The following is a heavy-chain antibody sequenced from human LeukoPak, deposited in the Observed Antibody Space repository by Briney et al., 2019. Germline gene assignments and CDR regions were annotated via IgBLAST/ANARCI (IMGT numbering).Heavy chain of an antibody. J-gene: IGHJ4*02. CDR1: GFTFSSYA. CDR2: ISYDGSNK. D-gene: IGHD5-24*01. CDR3: ARAEMATIPWLDY. Sequence: GGSLRLSCAASGFTFSSYAMHWVRQAPGKGLEWVAVISYDGSNKYYADSVKGQFTISRDNSKNTLYLQMNSLRAEDTAVYYCARAEMATIPWLDYWGQGTLVTVSS. V-gene: IGHV3-30*04.